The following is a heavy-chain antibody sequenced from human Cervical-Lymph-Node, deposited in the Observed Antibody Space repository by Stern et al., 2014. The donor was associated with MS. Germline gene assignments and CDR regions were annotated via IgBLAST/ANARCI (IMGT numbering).Heavy chain of an antibody. J-gene: IGHJ6*02. D-gene: IGHD3-9*01. CDR1: GFTFSIYG. CDR2: ISYDGSNN. Sequence: VQLEESGGGVVQPGRSLRLSCAASGFTFSIYGVHWVRQAPGKGLAWVAVISYDGSNNYYADSVKGRFTISRDDTKNTLYLQMNSLRAEDTAVYYCAKSAGYYNDYYYSGMDVWGQGTTVTVSS. V-gene: IGHV3-30*18. CDR3: AKSAGYYNDYYYSGMDV.